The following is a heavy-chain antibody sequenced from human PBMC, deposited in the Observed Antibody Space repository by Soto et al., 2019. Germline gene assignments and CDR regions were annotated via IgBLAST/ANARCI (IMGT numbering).Heavy chain of an antibody. CDR1: GFTFSSYA. Sequence: EVQLLESGGGFVQPGGSLRLSCAASGFTFSSYAMNWVRQAPGKGLEWVSSVTGSGSSTYYADSVKGRFTISRDNSKNTLFLQMDSLRAEDTAVYFCATGADNSGWFWGQGTLVTVSS. D-gene: IGHD6-19*01. V-gene: IGHV3-23*01. J-gene: IGHJ4*02. CDR3: ATGADNSGWF. CDR2: VTGSGSST.